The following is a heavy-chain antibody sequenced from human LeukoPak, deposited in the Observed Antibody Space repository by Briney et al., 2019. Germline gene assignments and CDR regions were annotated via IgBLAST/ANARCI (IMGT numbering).Heavy chain of an antibody. V-gene: IGHV1-24*01. J-gene: IGHJ6*02. CDR1: GYTLTELS. Sequence: ASVKVSCKVSGYTLTELSMHWVRQAPGKGLEWMGGFDPEDGETIYAQKFQGRVTMTEDTSTDTAYMELSSLRSEDTAVYYCATAPVGYSSSTSCYYYYGMDVWGQGTTVTVSS. CDR2: FDPEDGET. D-gene: IGHD2-2*01. CDR3: ATAPVGYSSSTSCYYYYGMDV.